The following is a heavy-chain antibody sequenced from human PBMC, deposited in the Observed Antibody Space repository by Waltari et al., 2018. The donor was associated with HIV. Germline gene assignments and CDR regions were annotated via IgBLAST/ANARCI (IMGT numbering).Heavy chain of an antibody. V-gene: IGHV1-3*01. CDR2: INAGNCNT. Sequence: QVQLVQSGAEVKKPGASVKVSCKASGYTFTSYAMHWVRQAPGQRLEWMGWINAGNCNTKYSRKFQGGVTITRDTSASTAYMDLSSLRSEDTSVYYCSRAAHSYYDSSPYYFDYWVQGSLVTVSS. CDR1: GYTFTSYA. D-gene: IGHD3-22*01. CDR3: SRAAHSYYDSSPYYFDY. J-gene: IGHJ4*02.